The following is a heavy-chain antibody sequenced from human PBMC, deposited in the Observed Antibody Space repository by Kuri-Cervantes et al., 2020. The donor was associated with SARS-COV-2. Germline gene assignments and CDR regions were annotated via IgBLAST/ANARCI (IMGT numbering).Heavy chain of an antibody. J-gene: IGHJ6*02. CDR2: IKQDGSGK. V-gene: IGHV3-7*03. Sequence: GGSLRLSCAASGFTFSSYWMSWVRQAPGKGLEWVANIKQDGSGKYYVDSVKGRFTIPRDNAKNSLYLQMNSLRAEDTAVFYCARDSRGDLQYIYGMDVWGQGTTVTVSS. CDR3: ARDSRGDLQYIYGMDV. CDR1: GFTFSSYW. D-gene: IGHD3-10*01.